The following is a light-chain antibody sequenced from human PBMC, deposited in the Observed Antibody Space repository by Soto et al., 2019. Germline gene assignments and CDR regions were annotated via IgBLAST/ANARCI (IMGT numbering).Light chain of an antibody. CDR1: QSVSSSY. V-gene: IGKV3-20*01. Sequence: EIVLTQSPGTLSLSPGERATLSCRASQSVSSSYLAWYQQKPGQAPRLLIQGASSAATGIPDRFSGSGPGTDFTLTISRLEPEDFAVYFCQQYGSSPLTFGGGTKVDIK. J-gene: IGKJ4*01. CDR2: GAS. CDR3: QQYGSSPLT.